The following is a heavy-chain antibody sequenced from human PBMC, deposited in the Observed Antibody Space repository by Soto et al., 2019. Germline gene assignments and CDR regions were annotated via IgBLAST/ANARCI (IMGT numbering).Heavy chain of an antibody. J-gene: IGHJ4*02. D-gene: IGHD7-27*01. CDR3: ARDPAWGSLDY. V-gene: IGHV3-33*02. CDR1: GYSITNIG. CDR2: IWAVGTEH. Sequence: GGSLRLSCAASGYSITNIGMHWVRQAPGKGLEWVAVIWAVGTEHFYVASVMGRFTVSRDNATKSLFLQMNSLRVEDTAIYYCARDPAWGSLDYWGLGTLVTVSS.